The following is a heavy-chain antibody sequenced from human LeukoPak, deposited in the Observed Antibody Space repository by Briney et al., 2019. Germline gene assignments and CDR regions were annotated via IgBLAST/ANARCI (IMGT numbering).Heavy chain of an antibody. Sequence: ASVKVSCKASGGTFSSYAISWVRQAPGQGLEWMGIINPSGGSTSYAQKFQGRVTMTRNTSISTAYMELSSLRSEDTAVYYCARARPGWFDPWGQGTLVTVSS. CDR3: ARARPGWFDP. V-gene: IGHV1-46*01. J-gene: IGHJ5*02. D-gene: IGHD2-2*01. CDR1: GGTFSSYA. CDR2: INPSGGST.